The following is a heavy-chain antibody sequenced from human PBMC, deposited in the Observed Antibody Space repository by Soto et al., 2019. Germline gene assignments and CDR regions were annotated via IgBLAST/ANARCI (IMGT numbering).Heavy chain of an antibody. CDR3: AILYYYDSGDYYSNYQYYGMDV. CDR1: GFTFTSFY. Sequence: ASVKVSCKVSGFTFTSFYMHWVRQAPGQGPEWMGIMHPYGGSTGYAQKFQGRVTLTRDTSTRTDYMELSSPRSDDTAVYYCAILYYYDSGDYYSNYQYYGMDVWGQGTTVTVSS. CDR2: MHPYGGST. V-gene: IGHV1-46*01. D-gene: IGHD3-22*01. J-gene: IGHJ6*02.